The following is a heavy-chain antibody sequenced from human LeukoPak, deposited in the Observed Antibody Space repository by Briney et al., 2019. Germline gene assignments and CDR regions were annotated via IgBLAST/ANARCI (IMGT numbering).Heavy chain of an antibody. CDR3: TRGGEGFDP. D-gene: IGHD2-21*01. CDR1: GFTFSDYD. J-gene: IGHJ5*02. CDR2: IGKGGDS. Sequence: GGSLRLSCAASGFTFSDYDMHWVRQATGKGLEWVSSIGKGGDSYYAGSVKGRFTIYRENGKNSLHPQMNSLRAGDTAVYYCTRGGEGFDPWGQGTLVTVSS. V-gene: IGHV3-13*01.